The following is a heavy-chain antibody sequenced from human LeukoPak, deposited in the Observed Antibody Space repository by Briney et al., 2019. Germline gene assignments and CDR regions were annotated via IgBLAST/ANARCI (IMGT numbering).Heavy chain of an antibody. D-gene: IGHD6-13*01. Sequence: PGGSLRLSCAASGFTFSSYDMSWVRQAPGKGLEWVSGISGSGGNTHYADSVRGRFTISRDNSRNTVYLEMNSLRAEDTAIYYCAKVSWANYFDYWGQGTLVTVSS. V-gene: IGHV3-23*01. CDR2: ISGSGGNT. J-gene: IGHJ4*02. CDR3: AKVSWANYFDY. CDR1: GFTFSSYD.